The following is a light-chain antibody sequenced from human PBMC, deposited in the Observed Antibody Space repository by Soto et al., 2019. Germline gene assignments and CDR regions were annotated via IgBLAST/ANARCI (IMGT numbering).Light chain of an antibody. Sequence: IQLTQSPSSLSASVGDRVTISCRASQGIANFLAWYQQKPGKAPKLLIYGASTVQSGVPSRFSGSGSGTEFTLTSRRLQPEDFAIYYSQQLNSFPIPFGPGTKLDIK. CDR1: QGIANF. J-gene: IGKJ3*01. V-gene: IGKV1-9*01. CDR2: GAS. CDR3: QQLNSFPIP.